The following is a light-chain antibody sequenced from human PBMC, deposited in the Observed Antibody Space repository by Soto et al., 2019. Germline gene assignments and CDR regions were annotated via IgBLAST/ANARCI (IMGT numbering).Light chain of an antibody. V-gene: IGLV1-47*01. CDR3: QTYDSSLSGLYV. J-gene: IGLJ1*01. Sequence: QSVLTQPPSASETPGQRVTISCSGSSSNIGSNHVYWYQHLPGTAPKLLIYRNYLRPSGVPDRFSGSKSGTSASLAIAGLQTEDEGDYYCQTYDSSLSGLYVFGTGTKLTVL. CDR1: SSNIGSNH. CDR2: RNY.